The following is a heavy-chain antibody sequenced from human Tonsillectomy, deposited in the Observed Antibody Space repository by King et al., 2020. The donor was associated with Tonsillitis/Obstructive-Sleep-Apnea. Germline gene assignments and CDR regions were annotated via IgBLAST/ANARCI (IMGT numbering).Heavy chain of an antibody. J-gene: IGHJ4*02. CDR3: AKDIGAVEMATYDY. CDR2: ISWNSGNI. Sequence: VQLVEAGGGLVQPGRSLRLSCAASGFTFDDYAMHWVRQAPGKGLEWVAGISWNSGNISYADSVKDRFTISRDNAKNSLSLQMNSLRTEDTALYYCAKDIGAVEMATYDYWGQGTLVTVSS. D-gene: IGHD5-24*01. V-gene: IGHV3-9*01. CDR1: GFTFDDYA.